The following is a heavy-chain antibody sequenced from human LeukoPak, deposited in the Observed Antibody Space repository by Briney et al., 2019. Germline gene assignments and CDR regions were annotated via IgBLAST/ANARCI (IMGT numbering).Heavy chain of an antibody. V-gene: IGHV4-59*11. CDR2: IYYSGSTNYT. CDR1: GGSISSHY. J-gene: IGHJ2*01. CDR3: ARDPIVSVGDWYFDL. D-gene: IGHD3-16*02. Sequence: SETLSLTCTVSGGSISSHYWTWIRQPPGKGMEWIGYIYYSGSTNYTNYNPSLKSRVTISVDTSKNQFSLKLSSVTAADTAVYYCARDPIVSVGDWYFDLWGRGTLVTVSS.